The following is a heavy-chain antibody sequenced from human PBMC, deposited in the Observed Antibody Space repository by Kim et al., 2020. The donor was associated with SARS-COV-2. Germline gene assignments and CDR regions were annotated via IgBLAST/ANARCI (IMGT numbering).Heavy chain of an antibody. D-gene: IGHD6-19*01. CDR2: IYHSGST. CDR1: GGSISSSNW. J-gene: IGHJ6*02. V-gene: IGHV4-4*02. CDR3: ARGRSSGWDYYYYYGRDV. Sequence: SETLSLTCAVSGGSISSSNWWSWVRQPPGKGLEWIGEIYHSGSTNYTPSLKSRVTISVDKSKNQFSLKLSSVTAADTAVYYCARGRSSGWDYYYYYGRDVWGQGTTVTVSS.